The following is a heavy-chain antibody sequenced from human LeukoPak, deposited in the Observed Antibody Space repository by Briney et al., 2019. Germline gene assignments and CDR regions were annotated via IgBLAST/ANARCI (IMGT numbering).Heavy chain of an antibody. J-gene: IGHJ6*02. CDR1: GFTFSTYW. CDR3: ARSYGMDV. Sequence: GGSLRLSCAASGFTFSTYWMHWVRQAPGKGPVWVSRINSDGSSTIYADSVKDRFTISRDNAKSTLYLQMNSLRAEDTAVYYCARSYGMDVWGQGTTVTVSS. CDR2: INSDGSST. V-gene: IGHV3-74*01.